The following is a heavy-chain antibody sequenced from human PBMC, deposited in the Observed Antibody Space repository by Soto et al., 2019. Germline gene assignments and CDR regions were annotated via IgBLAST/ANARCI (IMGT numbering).Heavy chain of an antibody. CDR2: ISANNGNT. V-gene: IGHV1-18*01. J-gene: IGHJ4*02. CDR1: GYTFTSYG. D-gene: IGHD1-26*01. CDR3: ARDRGSYALDY. Sequence: QVQLVQSGAEVKKPGASVKVSCKASGYTFTSYGISWVRQAPGQGIEWMGWISANNGNTNYVQKLQGRVTMTTDTTTNTADMELRSLRSDDTAVYYCARDRGSYALDYWGQGTLVTVSS.